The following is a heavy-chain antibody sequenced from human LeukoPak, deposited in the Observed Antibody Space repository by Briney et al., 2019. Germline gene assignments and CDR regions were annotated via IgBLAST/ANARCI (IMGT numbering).Heavy chain of an antibody. J-gene: IGHJ4*02. D-gene: IGHD5-12*01. Sequence: SETLSLTCTISAASISSSSHHWGWIRQSSGKGLEWIGSIYYGQTIYYNPSLNSRVTISVLTSKDQFTLQLNSVTAADTAVYYCVRHDGRGGATMGALDSWGQGSLVTVSS. CDR2: IYYGQTI. V-gene: IGHV4-39*01. CDR3: VRHDGRGGATMGALDS. CDR1: AASISSSSHH.